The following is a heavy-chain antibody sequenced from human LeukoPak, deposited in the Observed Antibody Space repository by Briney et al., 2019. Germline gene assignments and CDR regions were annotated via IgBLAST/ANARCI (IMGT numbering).Heavy chain of an antibody. J-gene: IGHJ4*02. CDR2: IYTSGST. V-gene: IGHV4-61*02. CDR1: GDSISSGSNY. Sequence: PSETLSLTCTVSGDSISSGSNYWSWIRQSAGKGLEWIGRIYTSGSTNYNPSLNSRVTISLDTSKNQFSLRLSSVTAADTAVYYCAREMGVGWVVELVASRMNHFFDYWGQGTLVTVSS. D-gene: IGHD3-10*01. CDR3: AREMGVGWVVELVASRMNHFFDY.